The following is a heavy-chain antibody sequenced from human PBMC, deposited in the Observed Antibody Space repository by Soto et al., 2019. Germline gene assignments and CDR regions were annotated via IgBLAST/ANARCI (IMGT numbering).Heavy chain of an antibody. CDR2: ISGSGGST. Sequence: PGGSLRLSCAASGFTFSSYAMSWVRQAPGKGLEWVSAISGSGGSTYYADSVKGRFTISRDNSKNTLYLQMNSLRAEDTAVYYCANCISTSCYSHYGMDVWGQGTTVTVSS. D-gene: IGHD2-2*01. J-gene: IGHJ6*02. CDR1: GFTFSSYA. CDR3: ANCISTSCYSHYGMDV. V-gene: IGHV3-23*01.